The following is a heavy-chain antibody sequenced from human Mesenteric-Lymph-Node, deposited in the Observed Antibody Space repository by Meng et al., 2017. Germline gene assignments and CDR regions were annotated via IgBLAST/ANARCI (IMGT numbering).Heavy chain of an antibody. V-gene: IGHV1-2*02. CDR2: INPNSGGT. Sequence: AAVKVSCKASGYTFTGYYMHWVRQAPGQGREWMGWINPNSGGTNYAQKFQGRVTMTRDTSISTAYMELSRLRSDDTAVYYCAREASWGYYYGSGSMEDWGQGTLVTFSS. J-gene: IGHJ4*02. D-gene: IGHD3-10*01. CDR1: GYTFTGYY. CDR3: AREASWGYYYGSGSMED.